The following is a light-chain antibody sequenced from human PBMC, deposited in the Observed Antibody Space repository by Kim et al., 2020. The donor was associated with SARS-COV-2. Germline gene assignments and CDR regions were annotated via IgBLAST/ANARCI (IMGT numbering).Light chain of an antibody. CDR3: QVWDSISRV. CDR2: GDS. CDR1: NIVTQN. Sequence: SVSEGQTASITCGESNIVTQNVPWFQQARGQAPALLIYGDSNGHSGIPERFSGSNAGTTATLTISRAQPGDEADYYCQVWDSISRVFRGGTQLSV. V-gene: IGLV3-9*01. J-gene: IGLJ7*01.